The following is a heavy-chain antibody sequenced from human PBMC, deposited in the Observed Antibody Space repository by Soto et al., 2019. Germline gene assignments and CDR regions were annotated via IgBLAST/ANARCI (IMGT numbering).Heavy chain of an antibody. CDR3: AKDADYGTGYYFDY. J-gene: IGHJ4*02. D-gene: IGHD4-17*01. V-gene: IGHV3-23*01. CDR2: ISSLGGTT. Sequence: GGSLRLSCAASGFRFSTYAMSWVRQPPGRGLEWVSAISSLGGTTFYADSVEGRFTISRDNSRNTLYLEMNSLGAEDTAVYYCAKDADYGTGYYFDYWGQGTLVTAPQ. CDR1: GFRFSTYA.